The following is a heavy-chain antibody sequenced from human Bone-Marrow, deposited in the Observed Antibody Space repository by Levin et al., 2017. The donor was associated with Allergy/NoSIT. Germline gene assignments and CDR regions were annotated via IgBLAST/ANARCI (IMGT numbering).Heavy chain of an antibody. CDR2: IRSKANSYAT. V-gene: IGHV3-73*01. Sequence: GGSLRLSCAASGFTFSGSAMHWVRQASGKGLEWVGRIRSKANSYATAYAASVKGRFTISRDDSKNTAYLQMNSLKTEDTAVYYGTGGDYGDYDYYYYMDGWGKGTTVTVSS. CDR1: GFTFSGSA. CDR3: TGGDYGDYDYYYYMDG. J-gene: IGHJ6*03. D-gene: IGHD4-17*01.